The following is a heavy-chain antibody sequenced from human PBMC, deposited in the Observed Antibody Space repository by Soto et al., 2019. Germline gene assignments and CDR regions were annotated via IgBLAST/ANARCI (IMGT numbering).Heavy chain of an antibody. Sequence: QVQLQESGPGLVKPSQTLSLTCTVSGGSISSGGYYWSWIRQHPGKGLEWIGFIYNSGGTYYNPSLQXRVTISVDTSKNQFSLELSFVTAADTAVYYCARQDGDYLDYWGQGALVTVSS. CDR1: GGSISSGGYY. J-gene: IGHJ4*02. CDR3: ARQDGDYLDY. D-gene: IGHD4-17*01. V-gene: IGHV4-31*03. CDR2: IYNSGGT.